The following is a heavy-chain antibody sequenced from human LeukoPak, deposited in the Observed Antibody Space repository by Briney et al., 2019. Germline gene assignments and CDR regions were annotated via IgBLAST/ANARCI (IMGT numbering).Heavy chain of an antibody. J-gene: IGHJ6*02. CDR1: GFTFEDHA. CDR3: AREGAGYRGYDYDYFYAMDV. CDR2: INGNGGST. Sequence: RSGGSLRLSCAASGFTFEDHAMNWVRQVPGKGLEWVSGINGNGGSTGYADSVKGRFTISRDNAKNSVYLQMSSLRAEDTALYYCAREGAGYRGYDYDYFYAMDVWGQGTTVTVSS. D-gene: IGHD5-12*01. V-gene: IGHV3-20*04.